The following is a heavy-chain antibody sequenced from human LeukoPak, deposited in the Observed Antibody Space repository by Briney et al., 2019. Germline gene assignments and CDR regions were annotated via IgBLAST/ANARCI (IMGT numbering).Heavy chain of an antibody. D-gene: IGHD1-14*01. Sequence: SVKVSCKASGGTFISYAISWVRQAPGQGLEWMGGIIPIFGTANYAQKFQGRVTITTDESTSTAYMELSSLRSEDTAVYYCAREPGSNARLVYFDYWGQGTLVTVSS. CDR1: GGTFISYA. J-gene: IGHJ4*02. V-gene: IGHV1-69*05. CDR3: AREPGSNARLVYFDY. CDR2: IIPIFGTA.